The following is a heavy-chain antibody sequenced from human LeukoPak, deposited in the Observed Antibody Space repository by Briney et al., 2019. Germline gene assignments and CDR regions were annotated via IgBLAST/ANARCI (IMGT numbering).Heavy chain of an antibody. CDR1: GFTFSSYG. J-gene: IGHJ6*03. V-gene: IGHV3-30*02. CDR3: AKDHETYYDFWSGYSSYYYMDV. CDR2: IRYDGSNK. D-gene: IGHD3-3*01. Sequence: GGSLRLSCAASGFTFSSYGMHWVRQAPGKGLEWVAFIRYDGSNKYYADSVKGRFTISRDNSKNTLYLQMNSLRAEDTAVYYCAKDHETYYDFWSGYSSYYYMDVWGKGTTVTVSS.